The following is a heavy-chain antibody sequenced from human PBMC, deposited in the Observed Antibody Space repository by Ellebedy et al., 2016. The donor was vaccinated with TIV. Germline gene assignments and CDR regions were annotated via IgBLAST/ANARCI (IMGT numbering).Heavy chain of an antibody. J-gene: IGHJ4*02. V-gene: IGHV3-30*04. Sequence: PGGSLRLSCATSGFTFSTYAMYWVRQAPGKGLEWVAVISYNGSKKNYADFVKGRFTVSRDNSNDTLYLQMSSLRPGDTAVYYCARTFYGGNSALDYWGQGTLVTVSS. CDR3: ARTFYGGNSALDY. CDR2: ISYNGSKK. D-gene: IGHD4-23*01. CDR1: GFTFSTYA.